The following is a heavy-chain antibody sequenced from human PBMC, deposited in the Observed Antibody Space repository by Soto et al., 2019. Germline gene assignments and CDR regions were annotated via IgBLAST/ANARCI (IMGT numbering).Heavy chain of an antibody. V-gene: IGHV4-39*01. J-gene: IGHJ4*02. CDR1: GGSISSSSYY. D-gene: IGHD5-12*01. CDR2: IYYSGST. Sequence: SETLSLTCTVSGGSISSSSYYWGWIRQPPGKGLEWIGSIYYSGSTYYNPSLKSRVTISVDTSKNQFSLQLNSVTPEDAAVYYCANDPGYSLDYWGQGIQVTVSS. CDR3: ANDPGYSLDY.